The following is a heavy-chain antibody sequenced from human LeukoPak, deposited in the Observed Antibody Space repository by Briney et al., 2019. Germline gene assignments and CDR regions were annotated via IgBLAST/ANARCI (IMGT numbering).Heavy chain of an antibody. CDR1: EYSFTSYW. Sequence: GESLKISCKGSEYSFTSYWIGWVRQMPGKGLEWMGIIYPDDSDTIYSPSFQGQVTMSADKSISTAYLQWSSLKASDTAMYYCARHTRYCSGGGCSTGWFDPWGQGTLVTVSS. CDR2: IYPDDSDT. J-gene: IGHJ5*02. V-gene: IGHV5-51*01. D-gene: IGHD2-15*01. CDR3: ARHTRYCSGGGCSTGWFDP.